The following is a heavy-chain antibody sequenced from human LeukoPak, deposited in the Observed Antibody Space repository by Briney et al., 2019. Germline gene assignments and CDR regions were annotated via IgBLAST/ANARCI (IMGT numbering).Heavy chain of an antibody. Sequence: PGGSLRLSCAASGFTFSSYEMNWVRQAPGKGLEWVSYISDSGSTIYYADSVKGRFTISRDNGKNSLYLQMNSLRAEDTAVYYCARDQTGNFGYWGQGTLVTVSS. J-gene: IGHJ4*02. CDR2: ISDSGSTI. CDR3: ARDQTGNFGY. CDR1: GFTFSSYE. V-gene: IGHV3-48*03.